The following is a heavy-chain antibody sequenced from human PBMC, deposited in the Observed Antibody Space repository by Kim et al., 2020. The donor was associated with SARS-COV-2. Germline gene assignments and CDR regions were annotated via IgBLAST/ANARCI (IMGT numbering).Heavy chain of an antibody. Sequence: SETLSLTCTVSGGYINNYYWSWIRQPPGKGLEWVGFIQYTGNTRYNPSLKSRVTIPLDTSENHFSLSLTSVTAADTAVYYCARGAGWWDVWGHGTTVTVSS. CDR3: ARGAGWWDV. D-gene: IGHD2-8*01. CDR2: IQYTGNT. V-gene: IGHV4-59*13. CDR1: GGYINNYY. J-gene: IGHJ6*02.